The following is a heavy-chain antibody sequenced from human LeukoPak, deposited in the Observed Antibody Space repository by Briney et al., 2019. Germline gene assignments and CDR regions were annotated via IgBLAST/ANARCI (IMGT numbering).Heavy chain of an antibody. J-gene: IGHJ6*04. V-gene: IGHV3-30*18. CDR3: AKGEGGSSSWYDFYDFGMDV. Sequence: PGGSLRLSCAASGFTFNTYAMHWVRQAPGKGLEWVAVISNDGTITSSEASVKGRFPISRDNSKRTLYLQMNTVRTEDTAVYYCAKGEGGSSSWYDFYDFGMDVWGKGTTVTVSP. CDR2: ISNDGTIT. D-gene: IGHD6-13*01. CDR1: GFTFNTYA.